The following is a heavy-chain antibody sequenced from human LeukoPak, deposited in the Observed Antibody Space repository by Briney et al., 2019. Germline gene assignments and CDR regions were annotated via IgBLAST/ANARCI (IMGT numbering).Heavy chain of an antibody. Sequence: PGGSLRLSCAASGFTFSDHYMDWVRQAPGKGLEWVSSISSSSSYIYYADSVKGRFTISRDNAKNSLYLQMNSLRAEDTAVYYCARGGSVVVPAASLWGQGTLVTVSS. CDR2: ISSSSSYI. V-gene: IGHV3-21*01. CDR3: ARGGSVVVPAASL. J-gene: IGHJ4*02. CDR1: GFTFSDHY. D-gene: IGHD2-2*01.